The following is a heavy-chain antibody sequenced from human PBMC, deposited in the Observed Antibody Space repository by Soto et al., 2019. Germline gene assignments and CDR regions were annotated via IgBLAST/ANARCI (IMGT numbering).Heavy chain of an antibody. CDR1: GYTFTSYG. CDR3: ARDPIVQLQSYYYYYGMDV. J-gene: IGHJ6*02. Sequence: ASVKVSCKASGYTFTSYGISWVRQAPGQGLEWMGWISAYNGNTNYAQKLQGRVTMTTDTSTSTAYTELRSLRSDDTAVYYCARDPIVQLQSYYYYYGMDVWGQGTTVTVSS. CDR2: ISAYNGNT. D-gene: IGHD2-2*01. V-gene: IGHV1-18*04.